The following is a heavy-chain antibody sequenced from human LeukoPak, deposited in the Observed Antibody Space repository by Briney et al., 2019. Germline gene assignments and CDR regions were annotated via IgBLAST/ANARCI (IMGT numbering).Heavy chain of an antibody. CDR2: ISSSGSTI. V-gene: IGHV3-48*03. Sequence: GGSLRLSCAASGFTFSSYEMNWVRQAPGKGLEWVSYISSSGSTIYYADSVKGRFTISRDNAKNSLYLQMNSLRAEDTAVYYCARSHRPYCSGGSCYSLFHAFDIWGQGTMVTVSS. CDR3: ARSHRPYCSGGSCYSLFHAFDI. J-gene: IGHJ3*02. D-gene: IGHD2-15*01. CDR1: GFTFSSYE.